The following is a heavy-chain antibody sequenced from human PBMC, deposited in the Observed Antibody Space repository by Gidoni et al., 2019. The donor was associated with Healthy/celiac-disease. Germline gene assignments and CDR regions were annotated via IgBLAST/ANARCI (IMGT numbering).Heavy chain of an antibody. Sequence: QVQLQQWCAGLLKPSETLSLTCAFSGGSFSGYYWSWIRQPPGKGLEWIGEINHSGSTNYKPSLKSRVTISVDTSKNQFSRKLSSVTAADTAVYYCARGGLVVPAAGKTYYYGMDVWGQGTTVTVSS. CDR2: INHSGST. CDR3: ARGGLVVPAAGKTYYYGMDV. D-gene: IGHD2-2*01. CDR1: GGSFSGYY. V-gene: IGHV4-34*01. J-gene: IGHJ6*02.